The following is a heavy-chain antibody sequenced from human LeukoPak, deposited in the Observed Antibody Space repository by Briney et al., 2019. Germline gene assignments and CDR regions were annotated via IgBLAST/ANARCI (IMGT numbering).Heavy chain of an antibody. V-gene: IGHV3-33*08. D-gene: IGHD4-17*01. CDR1: GFTFSSYA. J-gene: IGHJ6*02. CDR2: IWYDGGNI. Sequence: PGRSLRLSCAASGFTFSSYAMHWVRQAPGKGLEWVTVIWYDGGNIYYADSVKGRFTISRDNSKNTLYLQMNSLRAEDTAVYYCARSPVRDYGDPHYYYGMDVWGQGTTVTVSS. CDR3: ARSPVRDYGDPHYYYGMDV.